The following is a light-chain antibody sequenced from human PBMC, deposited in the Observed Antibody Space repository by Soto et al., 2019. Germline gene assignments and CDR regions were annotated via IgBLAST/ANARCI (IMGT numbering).Light chain of an antibody. CDR2: SNN. CDR3: ATWDDSLNGPV. Sequence: QLVLTQPPSASGTPGQRVTIYCSGSSSNIGINTVNWYQQLPGTAPKLLIYSNNQRPSGVPDRFSGSKSGTSASLAISGLQSEDETDYYCATWDDSLNGPVFGGGTKLTVL. V-gene: IGLV1-44*01. CDR1: SSNIGINT. J-gene: IGLJ2*01.